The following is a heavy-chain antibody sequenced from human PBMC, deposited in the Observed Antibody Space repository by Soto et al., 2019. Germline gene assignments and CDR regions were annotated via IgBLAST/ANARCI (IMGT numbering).Heavy chain of an antibody. CDR3: ARATVGGYSYGYHY. CDR2: IDWDDDK. Sequence: SGPTLVNPTQTLTLTCTFSGFSLSTSGMCVSWIRQPPGKALEWLALIDWDDDKYYSTSLKTRLTISKDTSKNQVVLTMTNMDPVDTATYYCARATVGGYSYGYHYWGQGTLVTVSS. CDR1: GFSLSTSGMC. J-gene: IGHJ4*02. V-gene: IGHV2-70*01. D-gene: IGHD5-18*01.